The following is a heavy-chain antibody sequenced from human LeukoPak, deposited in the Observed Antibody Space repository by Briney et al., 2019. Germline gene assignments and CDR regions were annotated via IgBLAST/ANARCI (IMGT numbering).Heavy chain of an antibody. D-gene: IGHD4-17*01. CDR1: GGSFSGYY. Sequence: SETLSLTRAVYGGSFSGYYWSWIRQPPGKGLEWIGEINHSGSTNYNPSLKSRVTISVDTSKNQFSLKLSSVTAADTAVYYCARGSPWDYVLDYWGQGTLVTVSS. CDR2: INHSGST. V-gene: IGHV4-34*01. CDR3: ARGSPWDYVLDY. J-gene: IGHJ4*02.